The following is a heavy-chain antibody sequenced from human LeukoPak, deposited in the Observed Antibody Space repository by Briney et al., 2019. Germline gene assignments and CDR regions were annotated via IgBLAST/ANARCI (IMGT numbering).Heavy chain of an antibody. CDR1: GFTFINYS. V-gene: IGHV3-21*01. Sequence: GGSLRLSCAASGFTFINYSMNWVRQAPGKGLEWVSSIGSTSHFRYYADSLKGRVTISRDNAKNSLYLQMSSLRVEDTAVYYCARSCGGDCYSDYWGQGTLVTVSS. J-gene: IGHJ4*02. CDR2: IGSTSHFR. D-gene: IGHD2-21*02. CDR3: ARSCGGDCYSDY.